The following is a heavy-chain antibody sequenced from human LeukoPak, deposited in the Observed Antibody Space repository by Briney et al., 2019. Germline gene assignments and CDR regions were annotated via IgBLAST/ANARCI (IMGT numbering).Heavy chain of an antibody. CDR2: ISGSGCST. V-gene: IGHV3-23*01. J-gene: IGHJ4*02. CDR3: AKGGVRYCSGGSCYSNY. CDR1: GFTFSSYA. Sequence: GGSLRLSCAASGFTFSSYAMSWVRQAPGKGLEWVSAISGSGCSTYYADSVKGRFTISRDNSKNTLYLQMNSLRAEDTAVYYCAKGGVRYCSGGSCYSNYWGQGTLVTVSS. D-gene: IGHD2-15*01.